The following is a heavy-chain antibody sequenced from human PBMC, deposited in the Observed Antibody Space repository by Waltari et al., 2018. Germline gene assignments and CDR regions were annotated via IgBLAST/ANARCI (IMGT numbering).Heavy chain of an antibody. J-gene: IGHJ4*02. CDR3: ARDQDFSNSGHGFGFGAY. CDR1: GYTFTNYN. Sequence: QVQLVQSGGEVKKPGASVKVSCEASGYTFTNYNINWVRQAPGQGLAWMGWVSGYNGNTYYAQKFQNRVSMTTEASTTTAFMELRSLRSDETAVYYCARDQDFSNSGHGFGFGAYWGQGPLFTVSA. CDR2: VSGYNGNT. D-gene: IGHD1-26*01. V-gene: IGHV1-18*04.